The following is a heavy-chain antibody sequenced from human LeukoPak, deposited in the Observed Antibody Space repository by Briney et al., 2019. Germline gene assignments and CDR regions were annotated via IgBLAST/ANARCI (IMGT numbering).Heavy chain of an antibody. CDR2: VSGSGGDT. CDR1: GFTFNYYS. Sequence: PGGSLRLSCATSGFTFNYYSMTWVRQAPGKALEWVSAVSGSGGDTYYADSVKGRFTISRDNSKNTVYLQMNSLRAEDTAVYYCAMVRDLDVWGQGITVTVSS. V-gene: IGHV3-23*01. CDR3: AMVRDLDV. J-gene: IGHJ6*02. D-gene: IGHD3-10*01.